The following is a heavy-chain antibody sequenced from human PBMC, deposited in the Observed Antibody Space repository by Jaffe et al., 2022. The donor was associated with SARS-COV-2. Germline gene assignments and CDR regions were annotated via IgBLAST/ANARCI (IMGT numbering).Heavy chain of an antibody. CDR1: GGSFSGYY. CDR2: INHSGST. CDR3: ARGQRGGYDILTGYSLYYYYMDV. D-gene: IGHD3-9*01. J-gene: IGHJ6*03. V-gene: IGHV4-34*01. Sequence: QVQLQQWGAGLLKPSETLSLTCAVYGGSFSGYYWSWIRQPPGKGLEWIGEINHSGSTNYNPSLKSRVTISVDTSKNQFSLKLSSVTAADTAVYYCARGQRGGYDILTGYSLYYYYMDVWGKGTTVTVSS.